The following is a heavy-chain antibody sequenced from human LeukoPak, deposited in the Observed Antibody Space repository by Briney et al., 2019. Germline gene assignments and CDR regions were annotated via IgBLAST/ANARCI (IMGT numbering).Heavy chain of an antibody. J-gene: IGHJ4*02. CDR2: ISAYNGNT. Sequence: ASVNVSCKASGYTFTSYGISWVRQAPGPGLEWMGWISAYNGNTNYAQKLQGRVTMTTDTSTSTAYMELRSLRSDDTAVYYCARDAYVDILTGHSDFDEWGQGTLVTVSS. V-gene: IGHV1-18*01. CDR3: ARDAYVDILTGHSDFDE. D-gene: IGHD3-9*01. CDR1: GYTFTSYG.